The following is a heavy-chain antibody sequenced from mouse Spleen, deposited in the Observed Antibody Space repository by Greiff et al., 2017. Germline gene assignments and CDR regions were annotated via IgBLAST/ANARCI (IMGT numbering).Heavy chain of an antibody. CDR2: IWSGGST. J-gene: IGHJ2*01. CDR1: GFSLTSYG. CDR3: ARNWELTGNYFDY. D-gene: IGHD4-1*01. V-gene: IGHV2-4-1*01. Sequence: QVQLQESGPGLVPPSQSLSITCTVSGFSLTSYGVHWVRQSPGKGLEWLGVIWSGGSTDSNAAFISRLSISKDNSKSQVFFKMNSLQADDTAIYYWARNWELTGNYFDYWGQGTTLTVSS.